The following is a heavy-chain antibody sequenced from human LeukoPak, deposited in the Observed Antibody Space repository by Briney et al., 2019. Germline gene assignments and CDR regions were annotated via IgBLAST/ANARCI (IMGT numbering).Heavy chain of an antibody. CDR3: ARGGDTIFGVVDNWFDP. CDR1: GGYISSYY. D-gene: IGHD3-3*01. CDR2: IYYSGST. J-gene: IGHJ5*02. Sequence: SETLSLTCTVSGGYISSYYWSLIRQPPGKGLELIGDIYYSGSTNYNPSLKSRVTMSVDTSKNQFSLKLSSVTAADTAVYYCARGGDTIFGVVDNWFDPWGQGTLVTVSS. V-gene: IGHV4-59*12.